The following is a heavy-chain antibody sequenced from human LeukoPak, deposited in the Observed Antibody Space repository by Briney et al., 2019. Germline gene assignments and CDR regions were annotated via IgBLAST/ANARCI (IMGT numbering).Heavy chain of an antibody. CDR2: INPNSGGT. CDR3: ARGVTGTLYYYYYMDV. Sequence: ASVKVSCKASGYTFTGYYMHWVRQAPGQGLEWMGWINPNSGGTNYAQKSQGRVTMTRDTSISTAYMELSRLRSDDTAVYYCARGVTGTLYYYYYMDVWGKGTTVTVSS. J-gene: IGHJ6*03. D-gene: IGHD1/OR15-1a*01. CDR1: GYTFTGYY. V-gene: IGHV1-2*02.